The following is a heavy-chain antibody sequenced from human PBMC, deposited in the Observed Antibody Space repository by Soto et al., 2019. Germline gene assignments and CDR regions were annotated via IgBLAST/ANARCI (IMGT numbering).Heavy chain of an antibody. CDR3: AKDSPFVIQLSDYYYYMDV. CDR2: ISGSGGNT. CDR1: GFTLSSYA. J-gene: IGHJ6*03. Sequence: GGSLRLSCAASGFTLSSYAMSWVRQAPGKGLEWVSAISGSGGNTYYADSVKGRFTISRDNSKNTLYLQMNSLRAEDTAVYYCAKDSPFVIQLSDYYYYMDVWGKGTTVTVSS. V-gene: IGHV3-23*01. D-gene: IGHD3-16*02.